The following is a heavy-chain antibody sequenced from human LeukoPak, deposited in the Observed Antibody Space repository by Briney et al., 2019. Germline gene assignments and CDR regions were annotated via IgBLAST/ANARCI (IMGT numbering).Heavy chain of an antibody. CDR2: IKGDGHEK. D-gene: IGHD2-15*01. Sequence: GGSLRLSCAASGFSFSRYWMNWVRQAPGKGLEWVANIKGDGHEKNYVDSVKGRFSISRDNARNSLYLQMDRLRAEDTAVYYCAKEVAYSIRTYDSWGQGALVTVSS. CDR1: GFSFSRYW. CDR3: AKEVAYSIRTYDS. J-gene: IGHJ5*01. V-gene: IGHV3-7*01.